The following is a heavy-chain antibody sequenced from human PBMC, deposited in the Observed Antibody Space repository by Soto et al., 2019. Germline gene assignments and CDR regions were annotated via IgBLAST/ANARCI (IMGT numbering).Heavy chain of an antibody. CDR3: ASRHSSPYIDY. V-gene: IGHV4-59*08. Sequence: SETLSLTCTVSGGSISSYYWSWIRQPPGKGLEWIGYIYYSGSTNYNPSLKSRVTISVDTSKNQFSLKLSSVTAADTAVYYCASRHSSPYIDYWGQGTLVTVSS. D-gene: IGHD6-13*01. CDR1: GGSISSYY. J-gene: IGHJ4*02. CDR2: IYYSGST.